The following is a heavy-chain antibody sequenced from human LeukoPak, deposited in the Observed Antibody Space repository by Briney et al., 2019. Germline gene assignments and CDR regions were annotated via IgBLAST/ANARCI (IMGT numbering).Heavy chain of an antibody. J-gene: IGHJ4*02. CDR1: GFTFDDYA. D-gene: IGHD2-15*01. CDR2: ISWNSGSI. V-gene: IGHV3-9*01. Sequence: PGGSLRLSCAASGFTFDDYAMHWVRQAPGKGLEWVSGISWNSGSIGYADSVKGRFTISRDNAKNSLYLQMNSLRAEDTALYYCAKGQLVVAATSFDYWGQGTLVTVSS. CDR3: AKGQLVVAATSFDY.